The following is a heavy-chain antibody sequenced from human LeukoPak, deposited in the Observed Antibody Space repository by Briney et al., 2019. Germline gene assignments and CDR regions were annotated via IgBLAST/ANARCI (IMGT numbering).Heavy chain of an antibody. CDR3: ARDLDVDTDAFDI. V-gene: IGHV3-33*01. CDR1: GFDFNNYI. CDR2: IWFDGDDE. D-gene: IGHD5-18*01. J-gene: IGHJ3*02. Sequence: GQSLRLSCAASGFDFNNYIMHWVRQAPGKGLEWVAIIWFDGDDEKYSDSVKGRFTISRDNSKNTLYLQMNSLRAEDTAVYYCARDLDVDTDAFDIWGQGTMVTVSS.